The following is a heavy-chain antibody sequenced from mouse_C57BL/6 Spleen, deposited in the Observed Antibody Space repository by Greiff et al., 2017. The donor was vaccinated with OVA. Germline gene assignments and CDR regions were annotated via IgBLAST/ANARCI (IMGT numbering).Heavy chain of an antibody. D-gene: IGHD1-1*01. J-gene: IGHJ2*01. CDR1: GYTFTEYT. CDR2: FYPGSGSI. V-gene: IGHV1-62-2*01. CDR3: ARHEGVISADSYYFDY. Sequence: QVQLQQSGAELVKPGASVKLSCKASGYTFTEYTIHWVKQRSGQGLEWIGWFYPGSGSIKYNEKFKDKATVTADKSSSTVYMELSRLTSEDSAVYFCARHEGVISADSYYFDYWGQGTTLTVSS.